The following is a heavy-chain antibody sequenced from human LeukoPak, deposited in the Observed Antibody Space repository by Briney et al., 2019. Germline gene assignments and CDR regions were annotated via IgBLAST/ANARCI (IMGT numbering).Heavy chain of an antibody. CDR1: GFTFSSYS. V-gene: IGHV3-21*01. Sequence: PGGSLRLSCAASGFTFSSYSMNWVRQAPGKRLEWVSSISSSSSYIYYADSVKGRFTISRDNAKNSLYLQMNSLRAEDTAVYYCARDRYCSGGSCYIWFDPWGQGTLVTVSS. CDR2: ISSSSSYI. D-gene: IGHD2-15*01. CDR3: ARDRYCSGGSCYIWFDP. J-gene: IGHJ5*02.